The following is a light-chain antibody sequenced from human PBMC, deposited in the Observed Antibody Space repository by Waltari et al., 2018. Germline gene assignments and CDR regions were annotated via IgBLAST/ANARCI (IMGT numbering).Light chain of an antibody. CDR1: QSISIL. CDR3: LQSSSSPRT. J-gene: IGKJ1*01. CDR2: RAS. V-gene: IGKV1-5*03. Sequence: DIQLTPSPSSLSASVGDTVTLPCRASQSISILLAWYQQKPGKAPKVLIYRASTLQSWVPSRFSGSGSGIDFTLTISSLQPEDFATYYCLQSSSSPRTFGQGTKVEIK.